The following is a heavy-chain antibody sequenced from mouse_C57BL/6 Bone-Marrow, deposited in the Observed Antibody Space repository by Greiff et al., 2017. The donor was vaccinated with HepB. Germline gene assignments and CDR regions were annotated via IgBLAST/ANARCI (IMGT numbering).Heavy chain of an antibody. Sequence: VKLQQPGAELVRPGSSVKLSCKASGYTFTSYWMHWVKQRPIQGLEWIGNIDPSDSETHYNQKFKDKATLTVDKSSSTAYMQLSSLTSEDSAVYYCARWGSLYYFDYWGQGTTLTVSS. V-gene: IGHV1-52*01. D-gene: IGHD6-2*01. J-gene: IGHJ2*01. CDR1: GYTFTSYW. CDR2: IDPSDSET. CDR3: ARWGSLYYFDY.